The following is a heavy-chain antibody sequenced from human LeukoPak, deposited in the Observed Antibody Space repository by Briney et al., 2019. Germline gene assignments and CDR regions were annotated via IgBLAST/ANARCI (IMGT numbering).Heavy chain of an antibody. CDR2: ISYIGST. D-gene: IGHD4-17*01. CDR3: ARDLVTVTKGFDI. CDR1: TDSFSSHY. J-gene: IGHJ3*02. V-gene: IGHV4-59*11. Sequence: SKTLSLTCAVSTDSFSSHYWTWIRQPPGKGLEWIGYISYIGSTNYNPSLKSRVTISIDTSKNQFSLKLSSVTAADTAVYYCARDLVTVTKGFDIWGQGTMVSVSS.